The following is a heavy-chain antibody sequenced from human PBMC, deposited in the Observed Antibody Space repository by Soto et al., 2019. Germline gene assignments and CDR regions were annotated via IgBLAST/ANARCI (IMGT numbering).Heavy chain of an antibody. CDR1: GGSISSGGYY. CDR3: ARGGIAAAAPPDY. Sequence: QVQLQESGPGLVKPSQTLSLTCAVSGGSISSGGYYWSWIRQHPGKGLEWIGYIYYSGSTYYNPSLKSRVTISVDTSKNQFSLKLSSVTAADTAVYYCARGGIAAAAPPDYWGQGTLVTVSS. D-gene: IGHD6-13*01. CDR2: IYYSGST. J-gene: IGHJ4*02. V-gene: IGHV4-31*11.